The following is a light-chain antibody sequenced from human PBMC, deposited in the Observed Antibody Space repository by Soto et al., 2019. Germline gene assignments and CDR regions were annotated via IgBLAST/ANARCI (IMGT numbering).Light chain of an antibody. CDR2: KAF. J-gene: IGKJ1*01. CDR1: QSISCW. Sequence: DIQMTQSPSTLSASVGDRVTITCRAIQSISCWLAGYQQKPWKAPKLLIYKAFSLESGVPSRFSGSGSGTEFTLTISSLQPDDFATYYCQQYNSYSWTFGQGTKVEIK. V-gene: IGKV1-5*03. CDR3: QQYNSYSWT.